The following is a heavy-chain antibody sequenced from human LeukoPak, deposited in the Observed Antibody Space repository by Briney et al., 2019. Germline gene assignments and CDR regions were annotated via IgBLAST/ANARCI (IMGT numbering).Heavy chain of an antibody. V-gene: IGHV4-4*07. D-gene: IGHD6-13*01. CDR3: ARGFGAAAGDY. Sequence: PSETLSLTCTVSGGSITGHYWSWIRQPAGKGLEWIGRIYTSGSTNYNPSLKSRVTMSVDTSKNQFSLRLSSVTAADTAVYYCARGFGAAAGDYWGQGTLVTVSS. J-gene: IGHJ4*02. CDR2: IYTSGST. CDR1: GGSITGHY.